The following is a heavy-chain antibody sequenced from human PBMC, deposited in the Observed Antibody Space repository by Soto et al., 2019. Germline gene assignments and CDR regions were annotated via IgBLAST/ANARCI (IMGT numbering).Heavy chain of an antibody. D-gene: IGHD3-3*02. V-gene: IGHV1-69*12. Sequence: QVQLMQSGAEVKNPGSSVKVSCKASGGTFSTSAISWVRQAPGEGLEWVGGIMPVFATPDYAQKFQGRVTNSADESTTTGYLELTSLTTDDTAVYYCARDKDRQQLGGNYYYILDVWGQGTAITISS. CDR3: ARDKDRQQLGGNYYYILDV. CDR2: IMPVFATP. CDR1: GGTFSTSA. J-gene: IGHJ6*02.